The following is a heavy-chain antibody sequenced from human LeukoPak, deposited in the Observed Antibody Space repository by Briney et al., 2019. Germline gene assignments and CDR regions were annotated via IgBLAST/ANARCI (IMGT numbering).Heavy chain of an antibody. CDR2: IEADGSKK. Sequence: GGSLRLSCAASGFTFDDYGMSWVRQAPGKGLEWVANIEADGSKKNYADSVKGRFSVSRDNAKNSLYLLMSSLSVEDTAIYYCVRDENYHAETIYYDVFSVWGQGTKVTVSA. D-gene: IGHD3-22*01. CDR1: GFTFDDYG. CDR3: VRDENYHAETIYYDVFSV. V-gene: IGHV3-7*03. J-gene: IGHJ3*01.